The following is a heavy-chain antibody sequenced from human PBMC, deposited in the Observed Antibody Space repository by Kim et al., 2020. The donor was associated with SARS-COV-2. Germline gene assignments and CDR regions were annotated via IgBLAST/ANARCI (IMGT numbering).Heavy chain of an antibody. V-gene: IGHV3-21*04. CDR2: ISSSSSYI. J-gene: IGHJ3*02. Sequence: GGSLRLSCAASGFTFSSYSMNWVRQAPGKGLEWVSSISSSSSYIYYADSVKGRFTISRDNAKNSLYLQMNSLRAEDTAVYYCAREGAGAGGPAGNDAFDIWGQGTMVTVSS. CDR3: AREGAGAGGPAGNDAFDI. CDR1: GFTFSSYS. D-gene: IGHD6-19*01.